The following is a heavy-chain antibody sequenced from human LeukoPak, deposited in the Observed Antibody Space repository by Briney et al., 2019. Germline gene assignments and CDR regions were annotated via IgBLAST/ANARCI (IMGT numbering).Heavy chain of an antibody. J-gene: IGHJ4*02. V-gene: IGHV4-59*08. CDR1: GVSSSSSY. CDR2: IFYTGDS. Sequence: PSETLSLTCTVSGVSSSSSYWSWIRQPPGKGLEWIGYIFYTGDSNHNPSFKSRVSISLDTSKDQISLKLSSVTAADTAVYYCARHRFASPLDSWGQGTLVTVSS. CDR3: ARHRFASPLDS. D-gene: IGHD2-21*01.